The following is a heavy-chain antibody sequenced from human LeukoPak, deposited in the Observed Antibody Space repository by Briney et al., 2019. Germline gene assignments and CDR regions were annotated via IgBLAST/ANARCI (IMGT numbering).Heavy chain of an antibody. CDR1: GGSLINYF. V-gene: IGHV4-34*01. CDR2: ISHSGSI. CDR3: VRRVGYDNGWGSYYRYMDV. Sequence: PSETLSLTCGVYGGSLINYFWTWVRQSPQRGLEWIGEISHSGSIAYNPSFVSRVTVSVDTSRSQVSLRLTSVTAADTAVYYCVRRVGYDNGWGSYYRYMDVWGKGTTVTVSS. D-gene: IGHD6-19*01. J-gene: IGHJ6*03.